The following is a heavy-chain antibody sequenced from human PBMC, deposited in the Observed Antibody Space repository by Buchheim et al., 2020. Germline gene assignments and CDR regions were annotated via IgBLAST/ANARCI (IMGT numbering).Heavy chain of an antibody. Sequence: EVQLVESGGDLVQPGGSLRLSCAASEFTFRTDWMSWVRQAPGKGLEWVASIKQDGSEKYYVDSVKGRFTISRDNAKHSLYLQMNSLRVEDRAVYYCAREGWGVGARPLNLWGQGSL. J-gene: IGHJ5*02. CDR3: AREGWGVGARPLNL. D-gene: IGHD6-6*01. CDR2: IKQDGSEK. CDR1: EFTFRTDW. V-gene: IGHV3-7*01.